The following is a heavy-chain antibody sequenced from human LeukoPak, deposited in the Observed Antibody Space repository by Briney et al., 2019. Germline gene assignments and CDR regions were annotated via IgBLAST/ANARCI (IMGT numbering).Heavy chain of an antibody. CDR1: GYSFTSYW. CDR2: IYPGDSDT. CDR3: ARVAKYYYGSGSYRPHYFDY. V-gene: IGHV5-51*01. D-gene: IGHD3-10*01. Sequence: PGESLKISCKGSGYSFTSYWIGWVRQMPGKGLEWMGIIYPGDSDTRYSPSFQGQVTISADKSISTAYLQCSSLKASDTAMYYCARVAKYYYGSGSYRPHYFDYWGQGTLVTVSS. J-gene: IGHJ4*02.